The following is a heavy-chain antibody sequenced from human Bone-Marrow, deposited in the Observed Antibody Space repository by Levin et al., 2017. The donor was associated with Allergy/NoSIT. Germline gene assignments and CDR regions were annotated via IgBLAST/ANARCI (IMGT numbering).Heavy chain of an antibody. D-gene: IGHD6-19*01. J-gene: IGHJ4*02. CDR2: IIPLLRAT. CDR3: ARSSPWAQDGDF. V-gene: IGHV1-69*08. CDR1: GYSFTSDP. Sequence: PMASVKVSCKTSGYSFTSDPLSWVRQAPGQGLEWVGRIIPLLRATNYAQKFEDRLRITADTSANTAYMELSSLTSEDTAVYYCARSSPWAQDGDFWGQGTLVTVSS.